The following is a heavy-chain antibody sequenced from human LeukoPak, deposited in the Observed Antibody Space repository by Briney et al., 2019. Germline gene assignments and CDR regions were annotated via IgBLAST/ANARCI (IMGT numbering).Heavy chain of an antibody. CDR1: GFTFSTYT. CDR2: ISSSSTYI. V-gene: IGHV3-21*01. J-gene: IGHJ4*02. D-gene: IGHD2-2*01. Sequence: PGGSLRLSCAASGFTFSTYTMNWVRLAPGKGLEWVSSISSSSTYIYYADSVKGRFTISRDNSKNTLYLQMNSLRAEDTAVYYCARDILAICSSTSCHSFDYWGQGTLVTVSS. CDR3: ARDILAICSSTSCHSFDY.